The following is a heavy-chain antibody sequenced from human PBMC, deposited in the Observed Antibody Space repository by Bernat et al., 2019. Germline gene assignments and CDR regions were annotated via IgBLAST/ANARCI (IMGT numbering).Heavy chain of an antibody. D-gene: IGHD2-21*02. CDR2: ITGMTRTS. V-gene: IGHV3-23*01. Sequence: EVHLLESGGALVQPGGSLRLSCAASGFTFSNYAMSWVRQAPGKGLEWVAGITGMTRTSYYADSVKGRFTISRDNSKSMLYLQMNSLGSDDTALYYCTKDGRYGGDWFPFDSWGQGTLVTVSS. CDR1: GFTFSNYA. CDR3: TKDGRYGGDWFPFDS. J-gene: IGHJ4*02.